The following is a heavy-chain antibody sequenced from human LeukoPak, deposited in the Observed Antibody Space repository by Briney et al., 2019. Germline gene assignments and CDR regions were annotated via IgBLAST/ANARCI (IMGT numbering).Heavy chain of an antibody. CDR2: INPNSGGT. J-gene: IGHJ3*02. CDR1: GYTFTGYY. CDR3: ARLLLWSDAFDI. D-gene: IGHD5-18*01. V-gene: IGHV1-2*06. Sequence: ASVKVSCKASGYTFTGYYMHWVRQAPGQGLEWMGRINPNSGGTNYAQKFQGRVTMTRDTSISTAYMELSRLRSDDTAVYYCARLLLWSDAFDIWGQGTMVTVSS.